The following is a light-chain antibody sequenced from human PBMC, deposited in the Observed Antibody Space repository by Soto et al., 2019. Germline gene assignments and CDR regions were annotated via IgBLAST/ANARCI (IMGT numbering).Light chain of an antibody. CDR3: QQRSNWSRS. CDR2: DAF. CDR1: QSVGTY. V-gene: IGKV3-11*01. J-gene: IGKJ4*01. Sequence: EIVLTQSPATLSLSLGERATISCRASQSVGTYLAWYQQKPGQAPRLVIYDAFNRATGIPARFSGSGSGTDFTLTISSLEPEDFAVYYCQQRSNWSRSFGEGTKVEIK.